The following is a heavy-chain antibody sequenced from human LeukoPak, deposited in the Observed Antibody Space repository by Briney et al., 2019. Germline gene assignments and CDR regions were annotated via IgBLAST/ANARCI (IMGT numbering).Heavy chain of an antibody. CDR2: INHSGST. V-gene: IGHV4-34*01. J-gene: IGHJ4*02. D-gene: IGHD5-24*01. CDR3: ARDSGMAPGY. Sequence: SETLSLTCAVYGGSFSGYYWSWIRQPPGKGLEWIGEINHSGSTNYNPSLKSRVTISVDTSKNQFSLKLSSVTAADTAAYYCARDSGMAPGYWGQGTLVTVSS. CDR1: GGSFSGYY.